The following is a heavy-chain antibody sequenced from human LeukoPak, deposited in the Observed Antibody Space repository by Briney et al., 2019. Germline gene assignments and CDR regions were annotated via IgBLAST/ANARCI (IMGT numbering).Heavy chain of an antibody. V-gene: IGHV3-23*01. CDR1: GFTFSSYA. J-gene: IGHJ4*02. D-gene: IGHD5-12*01. Sequence: GGSLRLSCAASGFTFSSYAMSWVRQAPGKGLEWVSAISGSGGSTYYADSVKGRFTISRDNSKNTLYLQMNSLRAEDTAVYYCAKPRSRSGYEEGGFDYWGQGTLVTVSS. CDR3: AKPRSRSGYEEGGFDY. CDR2: ISGSGGST.